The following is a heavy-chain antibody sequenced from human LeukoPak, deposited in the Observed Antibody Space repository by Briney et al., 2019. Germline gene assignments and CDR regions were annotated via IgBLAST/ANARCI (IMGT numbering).Heavy chain of an antibody. Sequence: SETLSLTCAVYGGSFSGYYWSWIRKPPGKGLEWIGEINHSGSTNYNPSLKSRVTISVDTSKNQFSLKLSSVTAADTAVYYCARHFYDSSGYYYVGFDYWGQGTLVTVSS. CDR2: INHSGST. V-gene: IGHV4-34*01. CDR3: ARHFYDSSGYYYVGFDY. D-gene: IGHD3-22*01. CDR1: GGSFSGYY. J-gene: IGHJ4*02.